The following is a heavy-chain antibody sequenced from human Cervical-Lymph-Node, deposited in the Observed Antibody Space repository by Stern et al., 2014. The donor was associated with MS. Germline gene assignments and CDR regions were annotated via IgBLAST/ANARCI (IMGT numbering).Heavy chain of an antibody. CDR1: GYTFTDYY. J-gene: IGHJ4*02. Sequence: VQLEESGAEVKKPGASVNVSCKASGYTFTDYYVHWVRQAPGQGLQWVGRIGTTSGNTISAREFEARVTITRDTSVDTAYLELRGLTSADTAVYYCTREGPMSRGDYWGQGTLVTVSS. CDR2: IGTTSGNT. CDR3: TREGPMSRGDY. V-gene: IGHV1-2*06.